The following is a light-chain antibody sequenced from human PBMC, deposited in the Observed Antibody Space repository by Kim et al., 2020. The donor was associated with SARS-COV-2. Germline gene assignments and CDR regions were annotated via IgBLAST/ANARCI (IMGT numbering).Light chain of an antibody. J-gene: IGKJ1*01. CDR2: DAS. CDR1: QTVSSS. Sequence: IVMTQSPATLSVSPGERATLSCRASQTVSSSLAWYQQKPGQAPRLLIYDASTRATGIPARFRGSGSGTDFTLTVSSLQSEDFAVYYCQQYNNWPLTFGQGTKVDIK. CDR3: QQYNNWPLT. V-gene: IGKV3-15*01.